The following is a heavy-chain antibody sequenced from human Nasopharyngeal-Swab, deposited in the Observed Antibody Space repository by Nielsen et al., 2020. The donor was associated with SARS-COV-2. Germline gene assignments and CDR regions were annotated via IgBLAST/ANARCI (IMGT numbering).Heavy chain of an antibody. Sequence: ASVKVSCKASGYTFTSYAMNWVRQAPGQGLEWMGWINTNTGNPTYAQGFTGRFAFSLDTSVSTAYLQISSLKAEDTAVYYCARGGGVRRYYDSSGYYYYYYGMDVWGQGTTVTVSS. J-gene: IGHJ6*02. CDR3: ARGGGVRRYYDSSGYYYYYYGMDV. CDR1: GYTFTSYA. CDR2: INTNTGNP. V-gene: IGHV7-4-1*02. D-gene: IGHD3-22*01.